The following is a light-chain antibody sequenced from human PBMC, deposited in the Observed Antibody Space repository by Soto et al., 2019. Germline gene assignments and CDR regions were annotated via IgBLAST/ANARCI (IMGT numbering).Light chain of an antibody. Sequence: IQMTQSPSTLSASVGDRVTITFRASQSISSWLAWYQQKPGKAPKLLIYDASSLESGVPSRFSGSGSGTDFTLTISSLQPEDVAIYYCQQYYTTPITFGQGTRLEIK. CDR2: DAS. CDR1: QSISSW. J-gene: IGKJ5*01. CDR3: QQYYTTPIT. V-gene: IGKV1-5*01.